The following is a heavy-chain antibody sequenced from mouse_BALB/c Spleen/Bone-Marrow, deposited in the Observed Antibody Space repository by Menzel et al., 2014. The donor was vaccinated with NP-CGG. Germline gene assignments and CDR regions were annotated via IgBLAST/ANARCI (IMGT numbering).Heavy chain of an antibody. Sequence: VQLQQPGTVLARPGASVKMSCKASGYNFTNYWMHWVKQRPGQGLEWIGAIYPGNSDTSYSQKFKGKATLTAVTSASTAYMDLSGLTNEDSAVYYGTTYVYWGQGTLVTVSA. CDR2: IYPGNSDT. J-gene: IGHJ3*01. D-gene: IGHD6-5*01. CDR3: TTYVY. CDR1: GYNFTNYW. V-gene: IGHV1-5*01.